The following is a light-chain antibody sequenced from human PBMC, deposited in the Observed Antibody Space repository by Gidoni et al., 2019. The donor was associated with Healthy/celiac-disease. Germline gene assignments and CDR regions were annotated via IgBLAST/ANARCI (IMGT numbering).Light chain of an antibody. V-gene: IGKV1-39*01. CDR3: QQSYSTPQT. Sequence: QITQSPSSLSASVGERVTITCRASQSINSYLNWYQQKPGKAPKLLIYAASSLQSAVPSRFSGSGSGTDFTLTISSLQPEDFATYYCQQSYSTPQTFGQGTKLEIK. CDR2: AAS. CDR1: QSINSY. J-gene: IGKJ2*01.